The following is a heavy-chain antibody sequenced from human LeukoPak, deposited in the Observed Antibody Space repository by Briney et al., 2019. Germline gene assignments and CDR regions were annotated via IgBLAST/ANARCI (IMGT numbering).Heavy chain of an antibody. CDR3: ARDWGVTMVRGEISYGMDV. D-gene: IGHD3-10*01. CDR1: GFTFSSYG. Sequence: GGSLRLSCAASGFTFSSYGMHWVRQAPGKGLGGVAVISYDGSNKYYADSVKGRFTISRDNSKNTLYLQMNSLRAEDTAVYYCARDWGVTMVRGEISYGMDVWGQGTTVTVSS. J-gene: IGHJ6*02. CDR2: ISYDGSNK. V-gene: IGHV3-30*19.